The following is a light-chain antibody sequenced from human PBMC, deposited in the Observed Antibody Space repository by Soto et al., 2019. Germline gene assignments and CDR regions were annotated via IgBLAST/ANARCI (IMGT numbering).Light chain of an antibody. V-gene: IGLV2-11*01. CDR1: SSDVGAYNY. CDR2: DVS. CDR3: CSYAGSYTLV. Sequence: QSALTQPRSVSGSPGQSVTISCTGTSSDVGAYNYVSWYQQHPGKVPKLMIYDVSRRPSGVPDRFSGSKSGNTASLTISGLQDDDEADYYCCSYAGSYTLVFGGGTKLTVL. J-gene: IGLJ3*02.